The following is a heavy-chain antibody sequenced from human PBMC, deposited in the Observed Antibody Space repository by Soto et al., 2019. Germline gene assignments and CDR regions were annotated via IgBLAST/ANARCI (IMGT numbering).Heavy chain of an antibody. V-gene: IGHV3-21*01. D-gene: IGHD3-22*01. CDR2: ISASSTYI. CDR3: ARNGNFYDSGGARDY. CDR1: GFTFSSYN. Sequence: EVQLVESGGDVVKAGGSLRLSCVGSGFTFSSYNMHWVRQAPGKGLEWVSSISASSTYIHYADSVKGRFTISRDNANNSLYLHMNSLRAADKAVYYCARNGNFYDSGGARDYWGQGTLVTVSS. J-gene: IGHJ4*02.